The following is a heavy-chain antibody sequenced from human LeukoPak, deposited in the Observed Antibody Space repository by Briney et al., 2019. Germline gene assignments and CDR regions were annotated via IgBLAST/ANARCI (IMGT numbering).Heavy chain of an antibody. D-gene: IGHD2-2*01. V-gene: IGHV4-4*07. CDR2: IYTSGTT. J-gene: IGHJ4*02. CDR3: ARRQRAFVVVPAARGAFDY. Sequence: SETLSLTCTVSGGSINSYYWSWIRQPAGKGLEWIGRIYTSGTTNYNPSLKSRVTMSVDTSKNQFSLKLSSVTAADTAVYYCARRQRAFVVVPAARGAFDYWGQGTLVTVSS. CDR1: GGSINSYY.